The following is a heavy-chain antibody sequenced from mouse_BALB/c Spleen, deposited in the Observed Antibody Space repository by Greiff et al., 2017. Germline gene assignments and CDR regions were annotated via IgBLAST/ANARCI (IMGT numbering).Heavy chain of an antibody. CDR3: ARSGGFYAHYFDY. Sequence: QLQESGPELVKPGASVKMSCKASGYTFTSYVMHWVKQKPGQGLEWIGYINPYNDGTKYNEKFKGKATLTSDKSSSTAYMELSSLTSEDSAVYYCARSGGFYAHYFDYWGQGTTLTVSS. J-gene: IGHJ2*01. CDR2: INPYNDGT. D-gene: IGHD1-1*01. V-gene: IGHV1-14*01. CDR1: GYTFTSYV.